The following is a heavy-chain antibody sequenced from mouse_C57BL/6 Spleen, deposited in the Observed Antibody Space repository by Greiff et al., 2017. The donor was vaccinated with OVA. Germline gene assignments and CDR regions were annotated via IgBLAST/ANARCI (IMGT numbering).Heavy chain of an antibody. J-gene: IGHJ4*01. Sequence: VQLQQSGPELVKPGDSVKISCKASGYSFTGYFMNWVMQSHGKSLEWIGRINPYNGDTFYNQKFKGKATLTVDKSSSTAHMELRSLTSEDSAVYYCARIELRRGYAMDYWGQGTSVTVSS. D-gene: IGHD2-4*01. CDR3: ARIELRRGYAMDY. V-gene: IGHV1-20*01. CDR2: INPYNGDT. CDR1: GYSFTGYF.